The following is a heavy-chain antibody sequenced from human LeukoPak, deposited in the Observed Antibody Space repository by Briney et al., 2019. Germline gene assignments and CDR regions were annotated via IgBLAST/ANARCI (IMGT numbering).Heavy chain of an antibody. CDR3: LRDYHGMDV. D-gene: IGHD3-16*02. J-gene: IGHJ6*02. CDR1: GFTVSAYD. Sequence: GGSLRLSCAASGFTVSAYDMHWVRQATGKGLEWVSAIGIVGDTYYVGSVKGRFTMSRDNASDKVHLQMNSLRDGDTGVYYCLRDYHGMDVWGQGTTVIVSS. V-gene: IGHV3-13*01. CDR2: IGIVGDT.